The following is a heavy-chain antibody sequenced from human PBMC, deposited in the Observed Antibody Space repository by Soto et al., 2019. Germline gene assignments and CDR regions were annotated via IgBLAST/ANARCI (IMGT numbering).Heavy chain of an antibody. CDR1: GGSTSYYY. CDR3: PKVWGRGGIVVDY. CDR2: IYYSGGT. Sequence: QVQLQESGPGLVKPSETLSLTCTVSGGSTSYYYWSWIRQPPGKGLEWIGYIYYSGGTNYNPSLKSRLTMSVDSSQGQCSVKLTSVPAEDTAVDYCPKVWGRGGIVVDYWGQGTLVIVSS. D-gene: IGHD3-22*01. V-gene: IGHV4-59*01. J-gene: IGHJ4*02.